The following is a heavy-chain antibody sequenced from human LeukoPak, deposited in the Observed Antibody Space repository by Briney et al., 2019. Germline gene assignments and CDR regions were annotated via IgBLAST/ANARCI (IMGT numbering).Heavy chain of an antibody. Sequence: PGGSLRLSCAASGFTFSSYGMHWVRQAPGNGLEWVAFIRYDGSNKYYADSVKGRFTISRDNSKNTLYLQMNSLRAEDTAVYYCAKDGGLGCRSSTSCYDYWAQGTLVTVPS. CDR2: IRYDGSNK. CDR1: GFTFSSYG. J-gene: IGHJ4*02. CDR3: AKDGGLGCRSSTSCYDY. D-gene: IGHD2-2*01. V-gene: IGHV3-30*02.